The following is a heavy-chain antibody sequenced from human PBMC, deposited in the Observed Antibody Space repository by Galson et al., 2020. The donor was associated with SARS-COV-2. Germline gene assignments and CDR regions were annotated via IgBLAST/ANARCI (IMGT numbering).Heavy chain of an antibody. Sequence: GESLKIYCAASGFTFSSYEMNWVRQAPGKGLEWVSYISSSGSTIYYADSVKGRFTISRDNAKNSLYLQMNSLRAEDTAVYYCASTVAIAAAGYGMDVWGQGTTVTVSS. V-gene: IGHV3-48*03. CDR1: GFTFSSYE. J-gene: IGHJ6*02. D-gene: IGHD6-13*01. CDR3: ASTVAIAAAGYGMDV. CDR2: ISSSGSTI.